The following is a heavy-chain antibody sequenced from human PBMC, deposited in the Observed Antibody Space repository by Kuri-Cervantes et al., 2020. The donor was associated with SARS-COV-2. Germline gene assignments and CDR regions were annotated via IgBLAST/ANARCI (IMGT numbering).Heavy chain of an antibody. J-gene: IGHJ6*02. Sequence: SVKVSCRASGGTFSSCFISWGRQASGQGLEWMGGINPCLGIADHAQKFQGRVTITADKSTSTAYMELSSLRSEDTAVYYYARDRSLRYFDRGYYYYGGMDVWGQGTTVTVSS. CDR3: ARDRSLRYFDRGYYYYGGMDV. CDR2: INPCLGIA. D-gene: IGHD3-9*01. V-gene: IGHV1-69*10. CDR1: GGTFSSCF.